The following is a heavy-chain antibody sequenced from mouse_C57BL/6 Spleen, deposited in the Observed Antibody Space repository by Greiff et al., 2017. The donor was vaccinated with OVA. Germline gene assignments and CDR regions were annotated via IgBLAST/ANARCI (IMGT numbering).Heavy chain of an antibody. CDR3: ARLNYGSSYAMDY. V-gene: IGHV5-16*01. CDR2: INYDGSST. J-gene: IGHJ4*01. D-gene: IGHD1-1*01. Sequence: EVHLVESEGGLVQPGSSMKLSCTASGFTFSDYYMAWVRQVPEKGLEWVANINYDGSSTYYLDSLKSRFIISRDNAKNILYLQMSSLKSEDTATYYCARLNYGSSYAMDYWGQGTSVTVSS. CDR1: GFTFSDYY.